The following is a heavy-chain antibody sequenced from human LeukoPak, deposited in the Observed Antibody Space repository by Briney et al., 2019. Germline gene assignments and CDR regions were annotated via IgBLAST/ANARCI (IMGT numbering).Heavy chain of an antibody. J-gene: IGHJ5*02. CDR3: ARRLTQYDCFDP. Sequence: SQTRSLTCAISGDSVASNSVTWNWLTQSPSRGLEWLGRTYYRSTWYNDYAVSVRGRITVNPDTSKNQFTLHLNSVTPEDTAVYYCARRLTQYDCFDPWGQGILVTVSS. CDR2: TYYRSTWYN. CDR1: GDSVASNSVT. V-gene: IGHV6-1*01. D-gene: IGHD2-2*01.